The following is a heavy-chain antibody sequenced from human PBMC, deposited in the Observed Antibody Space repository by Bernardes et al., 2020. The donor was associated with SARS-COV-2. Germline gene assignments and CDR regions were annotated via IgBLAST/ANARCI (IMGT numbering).Heavy chain of an antibody. CDR1: GYTFTSYG. D-gene: IGHD3-22*01. Sequence: ASVKVSCKASGYTFTSYGISWVRQAPGQGLEWMGWISAYNGNTNYAQKLQGRVTMTTDTSTSTAYMELRSLRSDDTAVYYCARDSGVYYYDSSGPRGAFDIWGQGTMVTVS. J-gene: IGHJ3*02. CDR2: ISAYNGNT. V-gene: IGHV1-18*01. CDR3: ARDSGVYYYDSSGPRGAFDI.